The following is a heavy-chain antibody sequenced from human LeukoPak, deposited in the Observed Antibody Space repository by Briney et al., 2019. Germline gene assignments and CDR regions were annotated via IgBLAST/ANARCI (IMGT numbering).Heavy chain of an antibody. CDR1: GYSFTSYW. D-gene: IGHD4-17*01. V-gene: IGHV5-51*01. J-gene: IGHJ4*02. CDR2: IYPGDSDT. CDR3: AKRRGLYGDYVFDY. Sequence: RGESLKISCKGSGYSFTSYWIGWVRQMPGKGLEWMGIIYPGDSDTRYSPSFRGHVTISADKSISAAYLQWSRPEASGTAMYYCAKRRGLYGDYVFDYWGQGTLVTVSS.